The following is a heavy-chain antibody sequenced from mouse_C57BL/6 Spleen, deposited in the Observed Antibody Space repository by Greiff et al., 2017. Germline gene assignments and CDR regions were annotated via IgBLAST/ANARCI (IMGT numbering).Heavy chain of an antibody. V-gene: IGHV1-4*01. CDR3: ARRDYDVFAY. Sequence: VKLMESGAELARPGASVKMSCKASGYTFTSYTMHWVKQRPGQGLEWIGYINPSSGYTKYNQKFKDKATLTADKSSSTAYMQLSSLTSEDSAVYYCARRDYDVFAYWGQGTLVTVSA. CDR1: GYTFTSYT. CDR2: INPSSGYT. J-gene: IGHJ3*01. D-gene: IGHD2-4*01.